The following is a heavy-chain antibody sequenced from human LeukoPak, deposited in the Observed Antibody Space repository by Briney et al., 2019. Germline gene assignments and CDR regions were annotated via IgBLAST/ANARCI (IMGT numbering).Heavy chain of an antibody. V-gene: IGHV4-39*07. CDR1: GGSISSSSYY. CDR3: ARDSQYCSSTSCYSGAFDI. CDR2: IYYSGST. D-gene: IGHD2-2*01. Sequence: SETLSLTCTVSGGSISSSSYYWGWIRQPPGKGLEWIGSIYYSGSTYYNPSLKSRVTISVDTSKNQFSLKLSSVTAADTAVYYCARDSQYCSSTSCYSGAFDIWGQGTMVTVSS. J-gene: IGHJ3*02.